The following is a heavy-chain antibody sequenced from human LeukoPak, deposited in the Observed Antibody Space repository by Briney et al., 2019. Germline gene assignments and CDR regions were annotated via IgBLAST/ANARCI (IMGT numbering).Heavy chain of an antibody. CDR1: GYTFTGYN. J-gene: IGHJ5*02. Sequence: ASVKVSCKASGYTFTGYNMHWVRQAPGQGLEWMGWINPNSGGTNYAQKFQGRVTMTRDTSISTAYMELSRLRSDDTAVYYCARSPYYYDSSGYFSWFDPWGQGTLVTVSS. CDR2: INPNSGGT. V-gene: IGHV1-2*02. D-gene: IGHD3-22*01. CDR3: ARSPYYYDSSGYFSWFDP.